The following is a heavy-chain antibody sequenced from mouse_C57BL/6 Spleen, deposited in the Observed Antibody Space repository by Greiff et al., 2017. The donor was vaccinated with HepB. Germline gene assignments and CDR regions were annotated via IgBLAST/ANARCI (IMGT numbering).Heavy chain of an antibody. CDR3: ARGYFITTVEAWFAY. V-gene: IGHV14-2*01. D-gene: IGHD1-1*01. CDR2: IDPEDGET. J-gene: IGHJ3*01. CDR1: GFNIKDYY. Sequence: EVKLQESGAELVKPGASVKLSCTASGFNIKDYYMHWVKQRTEQGLAWIGRIDPEDGETKYAPKFQGKATITADTSSNTAYLQLSSLTSEDTAVYYCARGYFITTVEAWFAYWGQGTLVTFSA.